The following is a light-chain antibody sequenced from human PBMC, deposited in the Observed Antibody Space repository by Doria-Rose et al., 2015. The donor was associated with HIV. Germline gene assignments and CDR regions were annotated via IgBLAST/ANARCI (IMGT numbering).Light chain of an antibody. J-gene: IGKJ1*01. CDR2: DGS. V-gene: IGKV3-20*01. CDR1: QSFRSTY. Sequence: TQSPGTLSLSPGERATLSCRASQSFRSTYLAWYQQKPGQAPSLLIYDGSTRATGIPDRFSASGSGTDFTLTINRLEPEDFALYYRHQYGTSWTFGQGTKVEI. CDR3: HQYGTSWT.